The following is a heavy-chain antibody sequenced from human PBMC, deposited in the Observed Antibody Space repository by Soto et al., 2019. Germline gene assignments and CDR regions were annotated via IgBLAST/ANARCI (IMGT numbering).Heavy chain of an antibody. CDR2: IYPGDSDT. Sequence: GESLKICCKGSGYSFTSYWIGWMRQMAGRGLEGVRIIYPGDSDTRYSPSFQGQVTISADKSISTAYLQWSSLKASDTAMYYCARMYYDFWSGYYTDYYYYGMDVWGQGTTVTVSS. D-gene: IGHD3-3*01. V-gene: IGHV5-51*01. J-gene: IGHJ6*02. CDR3: ARMYYDFWSGYYTDYYYYGMDV. CDR1: GYSFTSYW.